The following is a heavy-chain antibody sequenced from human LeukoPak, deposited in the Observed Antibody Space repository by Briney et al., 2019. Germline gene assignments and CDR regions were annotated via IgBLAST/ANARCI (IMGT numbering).Heavy chain of an antibody. CDR3: ARLFGGVTTFDY. CDR1: GFNVRSYY. CDR2: IYTDGNT. Sequence: GGSLRLSCAASGFNVRSYYMSWVRQAPGKGLEWVSVIYTDGNTYYAVSVKGRFTISRDNSKNTLYLQMNSLRAEDTAVYYCARLFGGVTTFDYWGQGALVTVSS. J-gene: IGHJ4*02. D-gene: IGHD2-8*02. V-gene: IGHV3-66*04.